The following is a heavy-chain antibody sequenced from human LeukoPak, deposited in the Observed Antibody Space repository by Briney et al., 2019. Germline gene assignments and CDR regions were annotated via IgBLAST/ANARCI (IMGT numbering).Heavy chain of an antibody. Sequence: SETLSLTCAVYGGSFSGYYWSWIRQPPGKGLEWMGEINHSGSTNYNPSLKSRVTISVDTSKNQFSLKLSSVTAADTAVYYCARGARGYSYGYKRPWFDPWGQGTLVTVSS. D-gene: IGHD5-18*01. CDR3: ARGARGYSYGYKRPWFDP. CDR2: INHSGST. CDR1: GGSFSGYY. V-gene: IGHV4-34*01. J-gene: IGHJ5*02.